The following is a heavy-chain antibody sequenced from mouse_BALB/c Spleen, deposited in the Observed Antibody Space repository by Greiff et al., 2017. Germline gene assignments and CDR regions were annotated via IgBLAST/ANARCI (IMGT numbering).Heavy chain of an antibody. D-gene: IGHD1-2*01. Sequence: DVQLQESGPGLVKPSQSLSLTCTVTGYSITSDYAWNWIRQFPGNKLEWMGYISYSGSTSYNPSLKSRISITRDTSKNQFFLQLNSVTTEDTATYYCARGGHYYGYYFDYWGQGTTLTVSS. CDR1: GYSITSDYA. CDR3: ARGGHYYGYYFDY. J-gene: IGHJ2*01. V-gene: IGHV3-2*02. CDR2: ISYSGST.